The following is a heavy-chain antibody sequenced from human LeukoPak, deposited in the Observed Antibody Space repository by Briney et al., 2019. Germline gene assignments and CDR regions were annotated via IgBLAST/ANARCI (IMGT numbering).Heavy chain of an antibody. Sequence: SETLSLTCTVSGGSISSSSYYWSWIRQPPGKGLEWIGYIYYSGSTYYNPSLKSRVTISVDTSKNQFSLKLSSVTAADTAVYYCARGDYYGSGSRYFDYWGQGTLVTASS. CDR3: ARGDYYGSGSRYFDY. CDR1: GGSISSSSYY. D-gene: IGHD3-10*01. J-gene: IGHJ4*02. CDR2: IYYSGST. V-gene: IGHV4-61*05.